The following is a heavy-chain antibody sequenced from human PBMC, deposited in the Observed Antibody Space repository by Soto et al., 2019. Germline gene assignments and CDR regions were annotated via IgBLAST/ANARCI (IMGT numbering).Heavy chain of an antibody. CDR1: GGSISSSSYY. CDR3: ASTGGSRFRWFDP. Sequence: SETLSLTCTVSGGSISSSSYYWSWIRQPPGKGLEWIGYIYYSGSTNYNPSLKSQVTISVDTSKNQFSLKLSSVTAADTAVYYCASTGGSRFRWFDPWGQGTLVTVSS. V-gene: IGHV4-61*01. CDR2: IYYSGST. J-gene: IGHJ5*02. D-gene: IGHD2-15*01.